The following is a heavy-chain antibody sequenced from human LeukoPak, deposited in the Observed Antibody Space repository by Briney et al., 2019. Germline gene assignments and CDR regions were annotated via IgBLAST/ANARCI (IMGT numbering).Heavy chain of an antibody. CDR2: IYSDNT. Sequence: PGGSLRLSCTVSGFTVSSNSMSWVRQAPGKGLEWVSFIYSDNTHYSDSVKGRFTISRDNSKNTLYLQMNSLRAEDTAVYYCARFLLPYYFDYWGQGTLVTVSS. V-gene: IGHV3-53*01. D-gene: IGHD2-2*01. CDR1: GFTVSSNS. J-gene: IGHJ4*02. CDR3: ARFLLPYYFDY.